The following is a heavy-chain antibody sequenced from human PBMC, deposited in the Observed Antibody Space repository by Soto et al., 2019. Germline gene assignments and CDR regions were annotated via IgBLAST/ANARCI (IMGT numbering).Heavy chain of an antibody. CDR3: ARRHYELLTGQRYHLDF. Sequence: PGESLKISCKGSGYRFSTFWIGWVRQMPGKGLEWVAIIYPDHSRAMYSPAFPGQVTTSVDKSISTAYLQWNSLKASDTAIYYCARRHYELLTGQRYHLDFWGPGTLVTAPQ. CDR1: GYRFSTFW. V-gene: IGHV5-51*01. CDR2: IYPDHSRA. J-gene: IGHJ4*02. D-gene: IGHD3-9*01.